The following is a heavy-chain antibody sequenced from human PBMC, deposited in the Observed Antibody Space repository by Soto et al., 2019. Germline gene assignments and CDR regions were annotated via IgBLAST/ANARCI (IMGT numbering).Heavy chain of an antibody. CDR1: GFTFSSYA. J-gene: IGHJ4*02. V-gene: IGHV3-23*01. CDR2: ISGSGGST. Sequence: GGSLRLSCAASGFTFSSYAMSWVRQAPGKGLEWVSAISGSGGSTYYADSVKGRFTISRDNSKNTLYLQMNSLRAEDTAVYYCAKQHPSVGGRNFPLDYWGQGTLVTVSS. D-gene: IGHD1-26*01. CDR3: AKQHPSVGGRNFPLDY.